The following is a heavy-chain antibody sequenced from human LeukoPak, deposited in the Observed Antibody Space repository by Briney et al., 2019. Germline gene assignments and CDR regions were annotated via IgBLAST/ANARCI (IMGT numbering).Heavy chain of an antibody. V-gene: IGHV4-39*07. J-gene: IGHJ5*02. CDR2: INHSGST. D-gene: IGHD6-6*01. CDR1: GGSISSGGYY. Sequence: PSETLSLTCTVSGGSISSGGYYWSWIRQPPGKGLEWIGEINHSGSTNYNPSLKSRVTISVDTSKNQFSLKLSSVTAADTAVYYCSRAPGYSSSSGGLDPWGQGTLVTVSS. CDR3: SRAPGYSSSSGGLDP.